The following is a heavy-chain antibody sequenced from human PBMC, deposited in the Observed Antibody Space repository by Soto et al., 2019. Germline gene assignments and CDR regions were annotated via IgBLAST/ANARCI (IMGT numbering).Heavy chain of an antibody. CDR2: IYYSGST. V-gene: IGHV4-30-4*01. CDR1: GDSIRSGNHY. D-gene: IGHD4-17*01. J-gene: IGHJ4*02. CDR3: AVHAYGDYINPYYFDY. Sequence: PSETLSLTCTVSGDSIRSGNHYWSWIRQPPGKGLEWIGYIYYSGSTYYSPSLKSRVTISVDTSKNQFSLKLNSVTAADTAVYYCAVHAYGDYINPYYFDYWGQGTLVTVSS.